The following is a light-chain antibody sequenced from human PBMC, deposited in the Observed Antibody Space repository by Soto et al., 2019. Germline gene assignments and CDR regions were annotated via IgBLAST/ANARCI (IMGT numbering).Light chain of an antibody. V-gene: IGLV3-1*01. CDR3: QVWDSTTANVI. Sequence: SYELTQPPSVSVSPGQTASISCSGDKLGDNYASWYQQKSRQLPALVIYEDFKRPPGIPERFSGSNSGNTATLTISGTQTIDEADYYCQVWDSTTANVIFGGGTQLTVL. J-gene: IGLJ2*01. CDR1: KLGDNY. CDR2: EDF.